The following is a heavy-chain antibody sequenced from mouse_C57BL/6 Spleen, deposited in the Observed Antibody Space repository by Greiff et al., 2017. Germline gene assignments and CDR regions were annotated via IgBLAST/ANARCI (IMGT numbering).Heavy chain of an antibody. J-gene: IGHJ3*01. Sequence: VQLQESGAELMKPGASVKLSCKATGYTFTGYWIEWVKQRPGHGLEWIGEILPGSGSTNYNAKFKGKATFTADTSSNTAYLQLSSLTTEDSAIYYCASLWKGAYWGQGTLVTVSA. V-gene: IGHV1-9*01. CDR2: ILPGSGST. CDR1: GYTFTGYW. CDR3: ASLWKGAY. D-gene: IGHD1-2*01.